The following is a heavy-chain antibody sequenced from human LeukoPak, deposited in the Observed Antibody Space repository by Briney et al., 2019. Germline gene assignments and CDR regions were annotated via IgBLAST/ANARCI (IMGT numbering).Heavy chain of an antibody. Sequence: GASVKVSCKALGYTFTDHYFHWLRQAPGQGLEWMGWIHPGRGDTNYAQKFQGRVSLTRDTSISTACMELSGLTSDDTAVYFCARDHNWGPDYWGQGTLVSVSS. CDR1: GYTFTDHY. D-gene: IGHD7-27*01. V-gene: IGHV1-2*02. J-gene: IGHJ4*02. CDR3: ARDHNWGPDY. CDR2: IHPGRGDT.